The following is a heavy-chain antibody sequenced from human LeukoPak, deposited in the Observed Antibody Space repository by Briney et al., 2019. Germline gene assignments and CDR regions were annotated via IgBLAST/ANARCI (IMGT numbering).Heavy chain of an antibody. Sequence: GGSLRLSCAASGFSFSSYGMNWVRQAPGKGLEWVSYISSSGSIMYSADSVKGRFTISRDNAKNSLYLQMNSLRAEDTAIYYCSGQYSSSSVVDYWGQGILVTVSS. CDR1: GFSFSSYG. J-gene: IGHJ4*02. D-gene: IGHD6-6*01. CDR2: ISSSGSIM. V-gene: IGHV3-48*03. CDR3: SGQYSSSSVVDY.